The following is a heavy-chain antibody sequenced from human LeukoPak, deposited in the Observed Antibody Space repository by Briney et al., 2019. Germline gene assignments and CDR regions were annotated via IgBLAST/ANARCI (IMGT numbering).Heavy chain of an antibody. CDR1: GFTFSSYA. D-gene: IGHD6-13*01. J-gene: IGHJ4*02. CDR3: ARGEGQLID. Sequence: PGGSLRLSCTASGFTFSSYAMTWVRQAPGKGLEWVSGIGGSAASSKHYAESVMGQFTISRDNSKNTLYLEMNSLRVDDTAVYYCARGEGQLIDWGQGTLVTVSS. V-gene: IGHV3-23*01. CDR2: IGGSAASSK.